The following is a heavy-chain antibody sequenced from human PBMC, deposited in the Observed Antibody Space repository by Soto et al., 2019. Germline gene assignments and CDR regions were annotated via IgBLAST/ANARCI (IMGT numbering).Heavy chain of an antibody. V-gene: IGHV4-39*01. D-gene: IGHD5-18*01. CDR2: IYYSGTT. Sequence: PSETLSLTCTVSSASISSSSYTWGWIRQPPGKGMEWIGSIYYSGTTYYNPSLNSQVTVSVDTSKNQFSMKVSSMTAADTAVYYCARGYGRNFDYWGQGTLVTVS. CDR1: SASISSSSYT. CDR3: ARGYGRNFDY. J-gene: IGHJ4*02.